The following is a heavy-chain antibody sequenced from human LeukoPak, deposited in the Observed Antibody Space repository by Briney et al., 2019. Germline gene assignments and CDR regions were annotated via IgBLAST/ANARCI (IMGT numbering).Heavy chain of an antibody. Sequence: GGSLRLSCAASGFTFSSYSMNWVRQAPGKGLEWVSYISSSSSTIYYADSVKGRFTISRDNAKNSLYLQMNSLRAEDTAVYYCARTEYSSYQWGFDPWGQGTLVTVSS. CDR3: ARTEYSSYQWGFDP. J-gene: IGHJ5*02. D-gene: IGHD6-6*01. CDR2: ISSSSSTI. CDR1: GFTFSSYS. V-gene: IGHV3-48*01.